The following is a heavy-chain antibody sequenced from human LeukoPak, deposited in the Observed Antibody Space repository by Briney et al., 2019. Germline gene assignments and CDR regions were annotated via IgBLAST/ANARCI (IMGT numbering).Heavy chain of an antibody. CDR2: ISGSNSYI. CDR3: AKGFGRMAH. V-gene: IGHV3-21*01. D-gene: IGHD3-3*01. Sequence: GGSLRLSCAASGFTFSSYTMHWIRQAPGKGLEWVSSISGSNSYIFYADSVKGRFTVSRDNAKDSLHLQMNSLRAEDTAVYYCAKGFGRMAHWGQGTLVTVSS. CDR1: GFTFSSYT. J-gene: IGHJ4*02.